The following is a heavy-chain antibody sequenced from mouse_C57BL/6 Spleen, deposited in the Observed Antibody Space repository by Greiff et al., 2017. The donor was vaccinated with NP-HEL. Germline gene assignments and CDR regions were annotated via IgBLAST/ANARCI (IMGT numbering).Heavy chain of an antibody. Sequence: QVHVKQPGAELVRPGSSVKLSCKASGYTFTSYWMDWVKQRPGQGLEWIGNIYPSDSETHYNQKFKDKATLTVDKSSSTAYMQLSSLTSEDSAVYYCARRVGQTWFAYWGQGTLVTVSA. CDR1: GYTFTSYW. V-gene: IGHV1-61*01. CDR3: ARRVGQTWFAY. D-gene: IGHD3-3*01. J-gene: IGHJ3*01. CDR2: IYPSDSET.